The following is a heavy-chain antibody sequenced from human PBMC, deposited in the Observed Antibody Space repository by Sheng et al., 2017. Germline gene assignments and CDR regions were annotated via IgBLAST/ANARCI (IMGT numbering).Heavy chain of an antibody. Sequence: EVQLVESGGGLVQPGGSLRLSCAASGFTFSSYSMNWVRQAPGKGLEWVSYISAGSSMIYYADSVKGRFTISRDNAKNSLYLQMNSLRAEDTAVYYCARDVAYAFDIWGQGTMVTVSS. CDR1: GFTFSSYS. CDR2: ISAGSSMI. V-gene: IGHV3-48*01. J-gene: IGHJ3*02. D-gene: IGHD2-15*01. CDR3: ARDVAYAFDI.